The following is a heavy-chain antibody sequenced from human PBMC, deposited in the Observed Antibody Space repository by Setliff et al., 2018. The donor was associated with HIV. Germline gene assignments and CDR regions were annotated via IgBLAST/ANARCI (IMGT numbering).Heavy chain of an antibody. CDR2: FSPTGSP. CDR1: GGSFSSYY. D-gene: IGHD5-12*01. J-gene: IGHJ5*02. Sequence: PSETLSLTCAFYGGSFSSYYWNWIRQPPGKGLEWIGEFSPTGSPTYNPSLESRVTISVDTPKNQCSLKLRSLTAADTAIYYCARGAPRGRLRFPNWFDPWGQGTLVTVSS. V-gene: IGHV4-34*01. CDR3: ARGAPRGRLRFPNWFDP.